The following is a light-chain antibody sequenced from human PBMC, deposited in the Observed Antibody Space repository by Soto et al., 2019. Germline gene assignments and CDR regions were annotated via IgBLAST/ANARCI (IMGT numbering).Light chain of an antibody. CDR1: NIGSKS. CDR2: RDY. Sequence: SYELTQSLSVSVALGQTARITCGGNNIGSKSVHWYQQRPGQAPVVVIYRDYHRPSGTPERFSGSNSGNTATLTIIRAQAGVEGDYYCQVWDLNTAVVFGGGTKLTVL. V-gene: IGLV3-9*01. CDR3: QVWDLNTAVV. J-gene: IGLJ2*01.